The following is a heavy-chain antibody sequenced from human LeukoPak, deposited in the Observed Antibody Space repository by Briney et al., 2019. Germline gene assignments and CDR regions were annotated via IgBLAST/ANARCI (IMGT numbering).Heavy chain of an antibody. CDR2: ISDNGGST. CDR1: GFTFSRHA. Sequence: PGGSLRLSCAASGFTFSRHAMHWVRQAPGRGLEYISSISDNGGSTFYANSVMGRFTISRDNSNNMLYLQMGSLRVEDMAVYYCSRGLDRGYAYGPLEWGQGDLVTVSS. CDR3: SRGLDRGYAYGPLE. D-gene: IGHD5-18*01. J-gene: IGHJ4*02. V-gene: IGHV3-64*01.